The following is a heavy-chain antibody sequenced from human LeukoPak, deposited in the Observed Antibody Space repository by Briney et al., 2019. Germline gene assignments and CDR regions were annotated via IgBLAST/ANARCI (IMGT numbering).Heavy chain of an antibody. V-gene: IGHV3-30*04. CDR1: GFTFSSYA. CDR2: ISYDGSNK. D-gene: IGHD5-18*01. Sequence: GRSLRLSCAASGFTFSSYAMHWVRQAPGKGLEWVAVISYDGSNKYYADSVEGRFTISGDNSKNTLYLQMNSLRAEDTAVYYCARDYSYGNYWGQGTLVTVSS. CDR3: ARDYSYGNY. J-gene: IGHJ4*02.